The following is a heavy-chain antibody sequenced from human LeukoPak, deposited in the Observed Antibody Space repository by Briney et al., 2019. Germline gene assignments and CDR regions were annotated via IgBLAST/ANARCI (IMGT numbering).Heavy chain of an antibody. Sequence: SETLSLTCTVSGGSISSYYWRWIRQPPGKGLEWIGYIYYSGSTNYNPSLKSRVTISVDTSMNQFSLKLSSVTAADTAVYYCAGGPIVVVPAYWFDPWGQGTLVTVSS. CDR1: GGSISSYY. V-gene: IGHV4-59*01. CDR3: AGGPIVVVPAYWFDP. CDR2: IYYSGST. D-gene: IGHD2-2*01. J-gene: IGHJ5*02.